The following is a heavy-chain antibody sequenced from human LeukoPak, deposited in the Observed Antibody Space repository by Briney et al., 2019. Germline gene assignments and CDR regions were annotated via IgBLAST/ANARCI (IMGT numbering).Heavy chain of an antibody. J-gene: IGHJ3*02. CDR2: ISWNSGSI. Sequence: GRSLRLSCAASGFTFDDYAMHWVRQAPGKGLEWVSGISWNSGSIGYADSVKGRFTISRDNAKNSLYLQMNSLRAEDTALYYCVRSLGHYGSGSYWPDAFDIWGQGTMVTVSS. D-gene: IGHD3-10*01. V-gene: IGHV3-9*01. CDR1: GFTFDDYA. CDR3: VRSLGHYGSGSYWPDAFDI.